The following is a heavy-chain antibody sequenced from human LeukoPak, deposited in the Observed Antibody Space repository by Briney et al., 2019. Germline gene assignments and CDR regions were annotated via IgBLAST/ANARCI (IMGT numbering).Heavy chain of an antibody. CDR3: ARGRDSYDSSCAFDY. J-gene: IGHJ4*02. Sequence: SATLSLTCTVSGGAISSYYWSWIRKPPGRGQEWIGYIYYSGSTIYNPSLKSRVTISVDTSKNQFSLKLSSVTAADTAVYYCARGRDSYDSSCAFDYWGQGALVTVSS. CDR2: IYYSGST. CDR1: GGAISSYY. D-gene: IGHD3-22*01. V-gene: IGHV4-59*01.